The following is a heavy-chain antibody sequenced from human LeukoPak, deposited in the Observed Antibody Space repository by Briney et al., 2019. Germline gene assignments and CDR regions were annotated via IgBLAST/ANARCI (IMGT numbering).Heavy chain of an antibody. J-gene: IGHJ4*02. CDR2: INTDGTST. V-gene: IGHV3-74*01. Sequence: GGSLRLSCAASGFSFSNYWMHWVRQTPGKGLVWVSRINTDGTSTSYADSVKGRFTISRDNAKNTLYLQVNSLRAEDTALYFCARSDSGDVDYWGQGTLVTVFS. D-gene: IGHD3-10*01. CDR1: GFSFSNYW. CDR3: ARSDSGDVDY.